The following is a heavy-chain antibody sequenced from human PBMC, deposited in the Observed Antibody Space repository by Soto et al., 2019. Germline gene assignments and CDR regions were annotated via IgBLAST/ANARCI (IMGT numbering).Heavy chain of an antibody. Sequence: SETLSLTCSVSGDSFSSYQWSWFRQSPGRGLEWIGYIYYSGSTNYNPSLKSRVTISVDTSKNQFSLKLSSVTAADTAVYYCARATYYYDSSAKGWFDPWGQGTLVTVSS. D-gene: IGHD3-22*01. CDR1: GDSFSSYQ. CDR2: IYYSGST. CDR3: ARATYYYDSSAKGWFDP. V-gene: IGHV4-59*01. J-gene: IGHJ5*02.